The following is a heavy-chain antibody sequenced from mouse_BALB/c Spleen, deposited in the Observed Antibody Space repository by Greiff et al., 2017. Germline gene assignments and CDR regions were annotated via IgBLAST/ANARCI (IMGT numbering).Heavy chain of an antibody. V-gene: IGHV1S56*01. J-gene: IGHJ3*01. Sequence: VQLQQSGPELVKPGASVRISCKASGYTFTSYYIHWVKQRPGQGLEWIGWIYPGNVNTKYNEKFKGKATLTADKSSSTAYMQLSSLTSEDSAVYFCARSGDGGRFAYWGQGTLVTVSA. CDR3: ARSGDGGRFAY. CDR2: IYPGNVNT. D-gene: IGHD1-1*01. CDR1: GYTFTSYY.